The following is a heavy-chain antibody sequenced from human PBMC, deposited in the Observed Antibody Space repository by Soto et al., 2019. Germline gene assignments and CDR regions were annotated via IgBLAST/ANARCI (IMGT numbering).Heavy chain of an antibody. V-gene: IGHV3-13*05. CDR1: EFTFDKYY. J-gene: IGHJ6*02. Sequence: PGGSLRLSCATSEFTFDKYYMTWVRQVPGKGLEWVSAIGAARDPYYLGSVKGRFTISRENAKNSVYLQMNDLRAGDSAVYYCARAYTARLPRRADCYYAMDVWGQGTTVTVSS. CDR3: ARAYTARLPRRADCYYAMDV. CDR2: IGAARDP. D-gene: IGHD5-18*01.